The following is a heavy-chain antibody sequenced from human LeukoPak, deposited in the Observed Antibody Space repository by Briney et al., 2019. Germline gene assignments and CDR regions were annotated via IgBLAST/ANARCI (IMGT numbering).Heavy chain of an antibody. V-gene: IGHV3-23*01. CDR2: ISNDGRHM. CDR3: ARAVTYYYDSSGYRTQYYYYMDV. J-gene: IGHJ6*03. D-gene: IGHD3-22*01. CDR1: GFIFSSYA. Sequence: PGGSLRLSCGGSGFIFSSYAINWVRQTPGKGLEWLSAISNDGRHMYYTDSVKGRFTTSRDNSRNTVYLQMNSLRAEDTAVYYCARAVTYYYDSSGYRTQYYYYMDVWGKGTTVTVSS.